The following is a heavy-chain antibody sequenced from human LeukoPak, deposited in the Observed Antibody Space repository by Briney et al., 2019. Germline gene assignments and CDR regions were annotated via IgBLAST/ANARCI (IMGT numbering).Heavy chain of an antibody. CDR2: VSQDEKTK. V-gene: IGHV3-30*18. D-gene: IGHD3-10*01. CDR3: TKDRSGTVQGSFGMDV. CDR1: GFTFSDYF. Sequence: GGSLRLSCAASGFTFSDYFMHWVRQVPGKGLEWVASVSQDEKTKLYVDSVKGRFTISRDNSRNTLYLQVNSLRGEDTAVYYCTKDRSGTVQGSFGMDVWGQGTTVTVSS. J-gene: IGHJ6*02.